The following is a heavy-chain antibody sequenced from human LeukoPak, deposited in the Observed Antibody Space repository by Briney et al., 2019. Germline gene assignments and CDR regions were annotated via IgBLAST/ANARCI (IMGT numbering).Heavy chain of an antibody. CDR1: GYSFSRYW. D-gene: IGHD6-6*01. Sequence: GESLKISCKGSGYSFSRYWIGWVRQMPGKGLEWMGIIYPGDSDTRYSPSFQGQVTISADKSISTAYLQWSSLKASDTAMYYCARARARDWFDPWGQGTLVTVSS. CDR2: IYPGDSDT. CDR3: ARARARDWFDP. V-gene: IGHV5-51*01. J-gene: IGHJ5*02.